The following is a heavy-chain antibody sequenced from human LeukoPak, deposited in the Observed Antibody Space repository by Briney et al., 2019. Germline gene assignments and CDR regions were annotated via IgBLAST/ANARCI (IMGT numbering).Heavy chain of an antibody. CDR3: ASDEAYRVRASTSYYYYYYMDV. V-gene: IGHV3-74*01. D-gene: IGHD1-26*01. CDR1: GFTFSSYW. Sequence: PGGSLRLSCAASGFTFSSYWMHWVRQAPGKGLVWVSRINSDGSSTSYADSVKGRFTISRDNAKNTLYLQMNSLRAEDTAVYYCASDEAYRVRASTSYYYYYYMDVWGKGTTVTVSS. J-gene: IGHJ6*03. CDR2: INSDGSST.